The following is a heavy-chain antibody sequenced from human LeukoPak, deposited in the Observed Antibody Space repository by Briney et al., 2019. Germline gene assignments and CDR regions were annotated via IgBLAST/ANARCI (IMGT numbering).Heavy chain of an antibody. CDR1: GGSFSSYY. J-gene: IGHJ4*02. Sequence: SETLSLTCAVYGGSFSSYYWSWIRQPPGKGLEWIGYIYYSGSTNYNPSLKSRVTISVDTSKNQFSLKLSSVTAADTAVYYCARAGVWPIAKFDYWGQGTLVTVSS. V-gene: IGHV4-59*01. CDR2: IYYSGST. D-gene: IGHD1-26*01. CDR3: ARAGVWPIAKFDY.